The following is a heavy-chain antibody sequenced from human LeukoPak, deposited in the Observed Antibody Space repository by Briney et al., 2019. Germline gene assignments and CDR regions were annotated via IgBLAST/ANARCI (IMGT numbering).Heavy chain of an antibody. Sequence: SETLSLTCIVSGGSISSYYWTWIRQPPGKGLEWIGYIYYSGSTNYNPSLKSRVTISVDTSKNQFSLKLSSVTAADTAVYYCARRGRGSNPFDRWGQGTLVTVSS. CDR2: IYYSGST. V-gene: IGHV4-59*08. D-gene: IGHD3-10*01. CDR1: GGSISSYY. CDR3: ARRGRGSNPFDR. J-gene: IGHJ5*02.